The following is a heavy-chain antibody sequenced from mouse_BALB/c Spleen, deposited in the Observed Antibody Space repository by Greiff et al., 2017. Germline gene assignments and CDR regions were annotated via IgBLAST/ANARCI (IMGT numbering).Heavy chain of an antibody. J-gene: IGHJ4*01. CDR3: ARAFITTVVPYYYAMDY. D-gene: IGHD1-1*01. V-gene: IGHV1-20*02. CDR1: GYSFTGYF. Sequence: VQLQQSGPELVKPGASVKISCKASGYSFTGYFMNWVMQSHGKSLEWIGRINPYNGDTFYNQKFKGKATLTVDKSSSTAHMELRSLASEDSAVYYCARAFITTVVPYYYAMDYWGQGTSVTVSS. CDR2: INPYNGDT.